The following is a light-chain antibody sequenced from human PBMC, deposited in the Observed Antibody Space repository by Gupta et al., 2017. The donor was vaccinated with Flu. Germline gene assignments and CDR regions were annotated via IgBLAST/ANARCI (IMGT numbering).Light chain of an antibody. CDR3: QQYKGYPIT. CDR1: EDINNY. Sequence: DIQMTQSPSSLSASVGDRVTITCRASEDINNYLAWFQQKPGKAPKSLIYAASRLQSGVPLKFSGSGSGTDFTLTISSLQPEDFATYYCQQYKGYPITFGQGTRLEIK. CDR2: AAS. V-gene: IGKV1-16*02. J-gene: IGKJ5*01.